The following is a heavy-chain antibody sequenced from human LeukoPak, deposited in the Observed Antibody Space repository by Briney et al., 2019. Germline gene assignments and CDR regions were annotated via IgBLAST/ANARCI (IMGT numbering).Heavy chain of an antibody. V-gene: IGHV3-9*01. D-gene: IGHD3-10*01. J-gene: IGHJ4*02. CDR2: ISWNSGSL. CDR1: GFTFADYA. Sequence: GGSLRLSCAASGFTFADYAMHWVRQAPGKGLEWVSDISWNSGSLGYADSVKGRFTISRDNAKNSLYLQMNSLRAEDTALYYCAKDWGATFYYGSGSFDFWGRGTLVTVSS. CDR3: AKDWGATFYYGSGSFDF.